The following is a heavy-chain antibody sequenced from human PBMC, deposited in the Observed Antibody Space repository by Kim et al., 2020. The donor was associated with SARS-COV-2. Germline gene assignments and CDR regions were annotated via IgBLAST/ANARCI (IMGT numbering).Heavy chain of an antibody. D-gene: IGHD6-13*01. CDR1: GFTFSSYE. CDR2: ISSSGSTI. J-gene: IGHJ6*02. Sequence: GGSLRLSCAASGFTFSSYEMNWVRQAPGKGLEWVSYISSSGSTIYYADSVKGRFTISRDNAKNSLYLQMNSLRAEDTAVYYCALSIAAAGYYYYYGMDVWGQGTTVTVSS. CDR3: ALSIAAAGYYYYYGMDV. V-gene: IGHV3-48*03.